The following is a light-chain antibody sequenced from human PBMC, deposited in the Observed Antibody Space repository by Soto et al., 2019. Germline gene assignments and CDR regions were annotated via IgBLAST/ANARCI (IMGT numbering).Light chain of an antibody. Sequence: EVVMTQSPATLSVSPGEGATLSCRASRSVSSNLAWYQQKPGQAPCLLNYGSSTRATGIPARFSGSGSGTEFTLTISSLQSEDFAVYCCQQYNDSPTFGQGTKVDI. CDR2: GSS. V-gene: IGKV3D-15*01. CDR3: QQYNDSPT. J-gene: IGKJ1*01. CDR1: RSVSSN.